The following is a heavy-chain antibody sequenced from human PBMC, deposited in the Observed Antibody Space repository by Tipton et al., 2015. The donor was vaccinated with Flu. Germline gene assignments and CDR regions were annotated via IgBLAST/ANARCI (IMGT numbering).Heavy chain of an antibody. CDR1: GGSISSGSYY. J-gene: IGHJ4*02. V-gene: IGHV4-61*01. CDR2: IYYSGST. CDR3: ARSAELYYSGSFDY. Sequence: TLSLTCTVSGGSISSGSYYWSWARQPPGKGLEWIGYIYYSGSTNYNPSLKSRVTISVDTSKNQFSLKLSSVTAADTAVYYCARSAELYYSGSFDYWGQGTLVTVSS. D-gene: IGHD3-10*01.